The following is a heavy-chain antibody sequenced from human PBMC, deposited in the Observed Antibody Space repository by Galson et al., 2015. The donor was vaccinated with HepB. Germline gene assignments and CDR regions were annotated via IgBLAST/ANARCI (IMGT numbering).Heavy chain of an antibody. Sequence: QSGAEVKKPGESLKISCKGSGYSFTSYWIGWVRQMPGKGLEWMGIIYPGDSDTRYSPSFQGQVTISADKSISTAYLQWSSLKASDTAMYYCARPSTAMVPPDRFDYWGQGTLVTVSS. CDR3: ARPSTAMVPPDRFDY. J-gene: IGHJ4*02. V-gene: IGHV5-51*01. CDR2: IYPGDSDT. CDR1: GYSFTSYW. D-gene: IGHD5-18*01.